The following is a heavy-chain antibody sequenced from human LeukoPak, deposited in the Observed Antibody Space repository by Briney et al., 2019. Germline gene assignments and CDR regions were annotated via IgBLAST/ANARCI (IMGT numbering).Heavy chain of an antibody. J-gene: IGHJ4*02. D-gene: IGHD5-12*01. Sequence: SVKVSCKASGGTFSGYAISWVRQAPGQGLEWMGRIIPIFGTANYAQKFQGRVTITTDESTSTAYMELSSLRSEDTAVYYCARDRSGKVATRYFDYWGQGTLVTVSS. CDR2: IIPIFGTA. CDR1: GGTFSGYA. V-gene: IGHV1-69*05. CDR3: ARDRSGKVATRYFDY.